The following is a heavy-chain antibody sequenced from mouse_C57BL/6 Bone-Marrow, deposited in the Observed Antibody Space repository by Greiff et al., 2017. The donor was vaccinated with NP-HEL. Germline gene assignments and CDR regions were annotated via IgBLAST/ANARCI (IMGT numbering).Heavy chain of an antibody. CDR3: AKRAQATFAY. D-gene: IGHD3-2*02. CDR2: IYPRSGNT. CDR1: GYTFTSYG. J-gene: IGHJ3*01. V-gene: IGHV1-81*01. Sequence: LVESGAELARPGASVKLSCKASGYTFTSYGISWVKQRAGQGLEWIGEIYPRSGNTYYNEKFKGKATLTADKSSSTAYMELRSLTSEDSAVYVCAKRAQATFAYWGQGTLVTVSA.